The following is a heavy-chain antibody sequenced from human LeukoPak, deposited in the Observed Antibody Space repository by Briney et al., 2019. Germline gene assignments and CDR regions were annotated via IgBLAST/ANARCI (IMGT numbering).Heavy chain of an antibody. CDR1: GGSISSYY. CDR2: IYYSGST. Sequence: SETLSLTCTVSGGSISSYYWSWIRQPPGKGLEWSGYIYYSGSTNYNPSLKSRVTISVDTSKNQFSLKLSSVTAADTAVYYCARGYSSGWYGGLRYWGQGTLVTVSS. V-gene: IGHV4-59*01. D-gene: IGHD6-19*01. CDR3: ARGYSSGWYGGLRY. J-gene: IGHJ4*02.